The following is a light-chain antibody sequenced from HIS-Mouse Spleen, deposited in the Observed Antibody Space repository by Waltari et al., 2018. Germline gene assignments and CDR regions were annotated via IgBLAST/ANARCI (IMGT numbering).Light chain of an antibody. CDR2: RNN. CDR1: SPNIGSNH. V-gene: IGLV1-47*01. CDR3: AAWDDSLSGRV. Sequence: QSVLTQPPSASGTPGQRVTISCSGSSPNIGSNHVYWYQQLPGTAPKLLIYRNNQRPSGVPDRFSGSKSGTSASLAISGLRSEDEADYYCAAWDDSLSGRVFGGGTKLTVL. J-gene: IGLJ3*02.